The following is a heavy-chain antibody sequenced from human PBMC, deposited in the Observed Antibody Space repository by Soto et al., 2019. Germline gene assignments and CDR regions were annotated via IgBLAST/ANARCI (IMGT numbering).Heavy chain of an antibody. V-gene: IGHV1-18*01. CDR2: ISTYNGDT. D-gene: IGHD6-13*01. CDR1: GYTFTSYG. Sequence: GASVKVSCKAAGYTFTSYGFSCVRQAPGQGLEWMGWISTYNGDTHYAQNLQGRVTMTTDTSTSTAYMELRSLRSDDTAVYYCARSNGIAAAGPPFDYWGQGTLVTVSS. J-gene: IGHJ4*02. CDR3: ARSNGIAAAGPPFDY.